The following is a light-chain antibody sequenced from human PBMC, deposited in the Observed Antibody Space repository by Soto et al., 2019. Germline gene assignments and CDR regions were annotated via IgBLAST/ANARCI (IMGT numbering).Light chain of an antibody. CDR3: KQYNSYAT. CDR1: QSISTW. Sequence: DIQMTQSPSTLSASVGDRVTITCRASQSISTWLAWYQQKPGKAPKLLIYKASTLESGVPSRFSGSGSGTEFTLTISSLQPDHFATYYCKQYNSYATFGQGTKVESK. CDR2: KAS. V-gene: IGKV1-5*03. J-gene: IGKJ1*01.